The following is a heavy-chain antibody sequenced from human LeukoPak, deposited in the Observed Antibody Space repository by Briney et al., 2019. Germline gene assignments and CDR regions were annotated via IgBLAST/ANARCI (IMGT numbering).Heavy chain of an antibody. CDR1: GFTFSTYS. J-gene: IGHJ4*02. CDR2: ISSGSGTI. V-gene: IGHV3-48*02. CDR3: AGDSGYAFDY. Sequence: TGGSLRLSCAASGFTFSTYSMNWVRQAPGKGLEWASYISSGSGTIRYADSVKGRFTISRDNAKNSLYLHMSSLRDEDTAVYYCAGDSGYAFDYWGQGTLVTASS. D-gene: IGHD3-10*01.